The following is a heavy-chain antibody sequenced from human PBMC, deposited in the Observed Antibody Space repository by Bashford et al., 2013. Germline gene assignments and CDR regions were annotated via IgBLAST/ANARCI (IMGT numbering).Heavy chain of an antibody. CDR2: ISFDGSNT. CDR3: AKDARAGTLDYYYGLDV. J-gene: IGHJ6*02. V-gene: IGHV3-30*18. D-gene: IGHD1-1*01. Sequence: VRQAPGKGLEWVAVISFDGSNTFYAESVRGRFTVSRDNSKSTLYLQVHSLRAEDTAVYYCAKDARAGTLDYYYGLDVWGQGTTVTVSS.